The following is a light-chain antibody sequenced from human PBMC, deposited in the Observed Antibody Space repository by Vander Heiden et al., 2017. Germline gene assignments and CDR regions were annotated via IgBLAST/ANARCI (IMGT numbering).Light chain of an antibody. CDR1: NIGSKS. J-gene: IGLJ3*02. Sequence: SYVLTQPPSVSVAPGPTARITCGGNNIGSKSVLWFQQKPGQAPVLVVYDDTDRPSGIPERFSGSNSGNTATLTISRVEAGDEADYYCQVWDSNSDRLWVFGGGTKLTVL. CDR3: QVWDSNSDRLWV. CDR2: DDT. V-gene: IGLV3-21*02.